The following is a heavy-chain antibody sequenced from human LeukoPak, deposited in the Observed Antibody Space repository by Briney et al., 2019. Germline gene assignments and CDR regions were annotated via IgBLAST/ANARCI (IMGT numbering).Heavy chain of an antibody. CDR3: AKDKAPLLYTTSCAFDY. D-gene: IGHD2-2*01. V-gene: IGHV3-30*02. J-gene: IGHJ4*02. Sequence: PGGSQRLSCTASGFTFSSFGMHWVRQAPGKGLEWVASIRFDGSDKYYVDSVKGRFTISRDNSKSTLSLQMNSLRPEDTAVYYCAKDKAPLLYTTSCAFDYWGQGTLVTVSS. CDR1: GFTFSSFG. CDR2: IRFDGSDK.